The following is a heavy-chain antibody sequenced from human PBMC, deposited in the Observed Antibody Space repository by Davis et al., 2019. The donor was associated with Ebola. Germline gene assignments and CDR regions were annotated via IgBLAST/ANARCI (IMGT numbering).Heavy chain of an antibody. J-gene: IGHJ6*02. CDR3: ARPHSAATQYGMDV. CDR1: GITASINH. Sequence: GGSLRLSCAVSGITASINHMSWVRQAPGKGLEWVAVLYSSTTSYADSVKGRFTISRDNSKNTLYLQMNSLRAEDTAVYYCARPHSAATQYGMDVWGQGTTVTVSS. CDR2: LYSSTT. D-gene: IGHD6-13*01. V-gene: IGHV3-53*01.